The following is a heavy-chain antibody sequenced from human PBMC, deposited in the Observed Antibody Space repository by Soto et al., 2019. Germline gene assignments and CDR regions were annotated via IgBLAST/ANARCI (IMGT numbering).Heavy chain of an antibody. V-gene: IGHV3-72*01. CDR2: SRDKVNSYTT. J-gene: IGHJ6*01. CDR1: GFILSDHY. D-gene: IGHD6-6*01. Sequence: EVQLVESGGGLVQPGESLRLACTASGFILSDHYMDWVRQAPGKGLEWIGGSRDKVNSYTTQYAASVKGRFTISRDESKESLYLQIDNLKTEDTAVYFCTRGGSSSPYYDPMDVWGQGTTVIISS. CDR3: TRGGSSSPYYDPMDV.